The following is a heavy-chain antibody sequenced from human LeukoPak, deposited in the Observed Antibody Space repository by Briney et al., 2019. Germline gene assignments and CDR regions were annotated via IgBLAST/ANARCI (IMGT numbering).Heavy chain of an antibody. Sequence: PSETLSLTCTVSGGSISSSSYYWGWIRQPPGKGLEWIGTIYYSGSTYYNPSLKSRITISLDTSKNQFSLKLSSVTAADTAVYYCARVVLPQTRCDAFDIWGQGTMVTVSS. V-gene: IGHV4-39*07. D-gene: IGHD2-2*01. CDR2: IYYSGST. CDR3: ARVVLPQTRCDAFDI. CDR1: GGSISSSSYY. J-gene: IGHJ3*02.